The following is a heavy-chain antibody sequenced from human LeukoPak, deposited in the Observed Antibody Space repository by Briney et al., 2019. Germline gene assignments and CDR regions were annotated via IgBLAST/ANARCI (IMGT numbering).Heavy chain of an antibody. J-gene: IGHJ4*02. CDR1: GGTFSSYA. CDR3: ASASEGCGSTSCYLI. Sequence: SVKVSCKASGGTFSSYAVSWVRQAPGQGLEWMGGIIPIFGTANYAQKFRGRVTITADESTSTAYMELSSLRSEDTAVYYCASASEGCGSTSCYLIWGQGTLVTVSS. V-gene: IGHV1-69*13. D-gene: IGHD2-2*01. CDR2: IIPIFGTA.